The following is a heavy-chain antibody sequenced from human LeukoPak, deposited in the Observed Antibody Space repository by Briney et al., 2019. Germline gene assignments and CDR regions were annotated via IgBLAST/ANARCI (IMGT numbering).Heavy chain of an antibody. Sequence: PSETLSLTCTVSGGSVSSSSYFWGWIRQPPGKGLEWIAIIYYSGRTYYNPSLRSRVTISVDTSKNQFSLKLSSVTAADTAVYYCARGEGSYCSSTSCYAWKRNWFDPWGQGTLVTVS. CDR2: IYYSGRT. CDR1: GGSVSSSSYF. J-gene: IGHJ5*02. CDR3: ARGEGSYCSSTSCYAWKRNWFDP. V-gene: IGHV4-39*01. D-gene: IGHD2-2*01.